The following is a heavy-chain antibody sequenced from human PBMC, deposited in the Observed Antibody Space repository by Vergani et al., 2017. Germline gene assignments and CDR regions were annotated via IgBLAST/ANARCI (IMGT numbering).Heavy chain of an antibody. CDR1: GGPISSLDYY. CDR2: LYYSGST. J-gene: IGHJ4*02. D-gene: IGHD6-19*01. CDR3: VRVKYSSGWYGFDY. V-gene: IGHV4-30-4*08. Sequence: QVHLQESGPGLVKPSQTLSLTCTVSGGPISSLDYYWSWIRQPPGKGLEWIGYLYYSGSTYYHPSLKSRVTISVDTSKNQFSLKLSSVTAADTAVYYCVRVKYSSGWYGFDYWSQGTLVTVSS.